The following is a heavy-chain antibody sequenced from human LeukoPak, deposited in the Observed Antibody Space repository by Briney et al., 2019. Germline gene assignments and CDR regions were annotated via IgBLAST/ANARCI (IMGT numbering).Heavy chain of an antibody. Sequence: SVKVSCKASGGTFSSYAISWVRQAPGQGLEWMGGIIPIFGTANYARKFQGRVTITADESTSTAYMELSSLRSEDTAVYYCARGMVRGVIITSEMYFDYWGQGTLVTVSS. D-gene: IGHD3-10*01. CDR3: ARGMVRGVIITSEMYFDY. J-gene: IGHJ4*02. V-gene: IGHV1-69*13. CDR1: GGTFSSYA. CDR2: IIPIFGTA.